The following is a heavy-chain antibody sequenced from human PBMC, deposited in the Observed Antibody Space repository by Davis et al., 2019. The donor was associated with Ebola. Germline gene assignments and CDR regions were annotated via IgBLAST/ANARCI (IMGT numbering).Heavy chain of an antibody. D-gene: IGHD3-10*01. CDR3: ARLWFGEVGFDY. V-gene: IGHV1-2*06. J-gene: IGHJ4*02. Sequence: AASVKVSCKASGYSFTGYYMHWVRQAPGQGLEWMGRINPYSGGTNYAQKFQGRVTMTRDTSISTAYMELSRLRSDDTAVYYCARLWFGEVGFDYWGQGTQVTVSS. CDR1: GYSFTGYY. CDR2: INPYSGGT.